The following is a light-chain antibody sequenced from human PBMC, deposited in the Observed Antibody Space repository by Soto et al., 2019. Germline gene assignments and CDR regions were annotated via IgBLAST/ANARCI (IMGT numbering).Light chain of an antibody. J-gene: IGKJ1*01. V-gene: IGKV3-20*01. CDR2: GAS. CDR3: QQYDSPPRT. Sequence: EIVLTQSPGTLSLSPGERATLSCRASQSVNSNYLAWYQQKPGQGPRVLMYGASSRATGIPDRFSGSGSGTDFALTISRLEPEDFAVYYCQQYDSPPRTFGQGTNVEIK. CDR1: QSVNSNY.